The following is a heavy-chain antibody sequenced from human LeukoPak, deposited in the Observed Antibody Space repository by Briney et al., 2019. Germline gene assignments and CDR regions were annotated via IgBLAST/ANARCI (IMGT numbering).Heavy chain of an antibody. CDR3: AKDLNGDGGSLYY. CDR2: IWYDGSNK. D-gene: IGHD3-16*01. V-gene: IGHV3-33*06. J-gene: IGHJ4*02. CDR1: GFSFDDYA. Sequence: GGSLRLSCAASGFSFDDYAMHWVRQAPGKGLEWVAVIWYDGSNKYYADSVKGRFTISRDNSKNTLYLQMNGLRAEDTAIYYCAKDLNGDGGSLYYWGQGTLVTVSS.